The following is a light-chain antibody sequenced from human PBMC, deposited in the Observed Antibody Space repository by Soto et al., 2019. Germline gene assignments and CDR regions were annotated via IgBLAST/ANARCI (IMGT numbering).Light chain of an antibody. CDR3: KSYTSKSTPWV. V-gene: IGLV2-14*03. Sequence: QSALTQPASVSGSPGQSITISCTGPSSAVGAFAHVSWYQQHPGKAPKLVIFNVNNRPSGVSNRFSGSKSGNTASLTIFGLEAEDEADYYCKSYTSKSTPWVFGVGTKLTVL. CDR2: NVN. J-gene: IGLJ3*02. CDR1: SSAVGAFAH.